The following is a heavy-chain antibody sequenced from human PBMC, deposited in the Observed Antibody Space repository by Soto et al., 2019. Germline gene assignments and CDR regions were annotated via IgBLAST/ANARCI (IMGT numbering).Heavy chain of an antibody. Sequence: PGGSLRLSCAASGFTFSDHYMDWVRQAPGKGLEWVGRTRNKANSYTTEYAASVKGRFTISRDDSKNSLYLQMNSLKTEDTAVYYCASRVVNGDGIAFDIWGQGTMVTVSS. J-gene: IGHJ3*02. V-gene: IGHV3-72*01. D-gene: IGHD4-17*01. CDR3: ASRVVNGDGIAFDI. CDR2: TRNKANSYTT. CDR1: GFTFSDHY.